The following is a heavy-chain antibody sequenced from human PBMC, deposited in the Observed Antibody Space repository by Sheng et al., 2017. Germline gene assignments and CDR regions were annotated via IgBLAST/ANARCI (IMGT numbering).Heavy chain of an antibody. CDR1: GFTFSSYS. CDR2: ISSDSRST. V-gene: IGHV3-48*01. J-gene: IGHJ4*02. Sequence: EVELVESGGGLVQPGGSLRLSCAASGFTFSSYSMNWVRQAPGKGLEWISYISSDSRSTYYADSVQGRFTISRDNPKKSLYLQMNSLRAEDTAIYYCVRDSHSWSVGFYFEFWGPGMLVTVSS. CDR3: VRDSHSWSVGFYFEF. D-gene: IGHD6-13*01.